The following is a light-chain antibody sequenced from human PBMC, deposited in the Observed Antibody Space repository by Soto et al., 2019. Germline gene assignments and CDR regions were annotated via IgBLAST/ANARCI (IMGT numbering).Light chain of an antibody. J-gene: IGLJ1*01. CDR1: SSDVGAYNY. CDR3: SSYTFTSRGV. V-gene: IGLV2-14*01. Sequence: QSALTQPASVSGSPGQSITISCTGTSSDVGAYNYVSWYQQYPGKAPKLMIYEVSNRPSGVSNRFSGSKSGSTASLTISGLQAEDEADYYCSSYTFTSRGVFGTGTKLTVL. CDR2: EVS.